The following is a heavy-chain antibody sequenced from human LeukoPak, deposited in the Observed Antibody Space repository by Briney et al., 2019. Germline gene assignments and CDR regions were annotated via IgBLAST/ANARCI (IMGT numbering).Heavy chain of an antibody. CDR1: GGSISSSPYY. J-gene: IGHJ5*02. Sequence: SETLSLTCTVSGGSISSSPYYWGWIRQPPGKGLEWIGSIYYSGTTHYSPSLESRVTISVDTSKNPFSLKLSSVTAADTAVYYCARDYQRAFDPWGQGTLVTVSS. CDR2: IYYSGTT. CDR3: ARDYQRAFDP. D-gene: IGHD2-2*01. V-gene: IGHV4-39*07.